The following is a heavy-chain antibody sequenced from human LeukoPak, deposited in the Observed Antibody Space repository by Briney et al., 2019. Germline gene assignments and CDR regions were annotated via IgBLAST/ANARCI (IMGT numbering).Heavy chain of an antibody. J-gene: IGHJ3*02. CDR3: ARAPFLGWLLAPDDAFDI. D-gene: IGHD3-3*02. CDR2: ISSSGSTI. CDR1: GFTFSSYE. Sequence: PGGSLRLSCAASGFTFSSYEMNWVRQAPGKGLEWVSYISSSGSTIYYADSVKGRFTISRDNAKNSLYLQMNSLRAEDTAVYYCARAPFLGWLLAPDDAFDIWGQGTMVTVSS. V-gene: IGHV3-48*03.